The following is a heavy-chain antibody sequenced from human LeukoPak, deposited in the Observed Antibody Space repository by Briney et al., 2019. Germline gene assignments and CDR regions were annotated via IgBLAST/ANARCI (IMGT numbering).Heavy chain of an antibody. J-gene: IGHJ2*01. CDR2: ISSNGGST. CDR3: ARIRDGSNWYFDL. V-gene: IGHV3-64*01. CDR1: GFTFSSCA. D-gene: IGHD5-24*01. Sequence: GRSLRLSCAASGFTFSSCAMHWVRQAPGKGLEYVSAISSNGGSTSYANSVKGRFTISRDNSKNTLYLQMGSLRAEDTAVYYCARIRDGSNWYFDLWGRGTLVTVSS.